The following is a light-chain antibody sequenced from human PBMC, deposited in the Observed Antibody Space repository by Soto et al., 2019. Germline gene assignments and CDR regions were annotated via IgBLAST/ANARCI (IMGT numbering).Light chain of an antibody. Sequence: EIVMTQSPATLSVSPGERATLSCRASQSVSSNLAWYQQKPGQAPRLLIYGASTRATAIPARFSGSGSGTEFTLTISSLQSEDFAVYYCQQYNNWPPVFGTGTKVDIK. CDR3: QQYNNWPPV. V-gene: IGKV3-15*01. CDR1: QSVSSN. CDR2: GAS. J-gene: IGKJ3*01.